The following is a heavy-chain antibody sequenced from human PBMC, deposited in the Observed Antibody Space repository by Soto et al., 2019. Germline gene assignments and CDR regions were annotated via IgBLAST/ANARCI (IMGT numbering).Heavy chain of an antibody. D-gene: IGHD6-6*01. CDR1: GYTFTSYG. CDR3: ARDITQKYRDRMMNAFDI. Sequence: QVQLVQSGAEVKKPGASVKVSCKASGYTFTSYGISWVRQAPGQGLEWMGWISVYNGNTNYAQKLQGRGTMTTDTSTSTAFMELRSLRSDDTAVYYCARDITQKYRDRMMNAFDIWGQGTMVTVSS. CDR2: ISVYNGNT. J-gene: IGHJ3*02. V-gene: IGHV1-18*01.